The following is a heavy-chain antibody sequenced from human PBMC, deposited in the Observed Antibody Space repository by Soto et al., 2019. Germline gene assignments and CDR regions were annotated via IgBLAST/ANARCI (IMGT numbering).Heavy chain of an antibody. D-gene: IGHD6-13*01. CDR1: GYSITVFF. CDR2: FDPEDGET. J-gene: IGHJ4*02. Sequence: SVNGACKGAGYSITVFFVRCVRHAPRKGLEWMGGFDPEDGETIYAQKFQGRVTMTEDTSTDTAYMELSSLRSEDTAVYYCATVAYIEHSSSWQPFDYWGQRTLVPVSS. V-gene: IGHV1-24*01. CDR3: ATVAYIEHSSSWQPFDY.